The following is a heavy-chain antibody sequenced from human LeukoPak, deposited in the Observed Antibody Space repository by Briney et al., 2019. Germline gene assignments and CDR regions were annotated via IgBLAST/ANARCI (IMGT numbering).Heavy chain of an antibody. CDR3: AHRRGGYNWNHGDFDY. CDR1: GFSLSTTGVG. J-gene: IGHJ4*02. V-gene: IGHV2-5*02. Sequence: SGPTLVNPTQALALTCTFSGFSLSTTGVGVGWIRQSPGKALEWLALIYWDDDKRYSPSLKNRLTITKDASKNLVVLTMTNVGPVDTATYYCAHRRGGYNWNHGDFDYWGQGTLVTVSS. CDR2: IYWDDDK. D-gene: IGHD1-14*01.